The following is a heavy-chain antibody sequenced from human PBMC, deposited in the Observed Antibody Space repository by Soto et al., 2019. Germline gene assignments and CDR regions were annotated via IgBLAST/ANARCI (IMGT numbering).Heavy chain of an antibody. V-gene: IGHV4-31*03. D-gene: IGHD5-18*01. CDR1: GGSIRSGGYY. CDR2: IYYSGNT. Sequence: PSETLSLTCTVSGGSIRSGGYYWSWVRQNPRRGLEWIGNIYYSGNTYYNPSLKSRLTISVDTSKNQFSLNLSSVTAADTAVYYCARDRLMATAGTSRYYFGLDVWGQGTTVTVS. CDR3: ARDRLMATAGTSRYYFGLDV. J-gene: IGHJ6*02.